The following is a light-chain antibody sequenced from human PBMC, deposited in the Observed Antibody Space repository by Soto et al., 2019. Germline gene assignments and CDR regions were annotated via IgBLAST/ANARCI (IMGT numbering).Light chain of an antibody. V-gene: IGKV1-39*01. CDR2: AAS. CDR3: QQRYSTTWT. J-gene: IGKJ1*01. CDR1: QGFSTY. Sequence: DIQMTQSPSSLSASVGDRATITCRASQGFSTYLNWYQQKPGNAPKLLIYAASTLQSGVPSRFSGSGSATDFTLTISSLQPEDFETYSCQQRYSTTWTLGQGTKVDIK.